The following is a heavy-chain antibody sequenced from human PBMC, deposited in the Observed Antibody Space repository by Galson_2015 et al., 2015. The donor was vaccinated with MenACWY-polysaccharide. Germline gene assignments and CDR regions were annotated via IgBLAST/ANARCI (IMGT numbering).Heavy chain of an antibody. J-gene: IGHJ4*02. D-gene: IGHD3-3*01. CDR2: ISGTSSTI. CDR3: ARFYDLWSGYYVGY. Sequence: SLRLSCAAPGFSFRDYYMSWIRQAPGKGLEWVSYISGTSSTIHYSESVEGQFTISRDNAKNSLFLEMNSLRVEDTAVYFCARFYDLWSGYYVGYWGQGTVVTVSS. V-gene: IGHV3-11*01. CDR1: GFSFRDYY.